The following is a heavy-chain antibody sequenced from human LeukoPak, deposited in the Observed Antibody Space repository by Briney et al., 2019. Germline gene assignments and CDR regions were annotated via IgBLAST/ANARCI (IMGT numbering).Heavy chain of an antibody. J-gene: IGHJ5*02. V-gene: IGHV4-34*01. CDR1: GGSFSGYY. CDR2: INHSGST. CDR3: ARGYSSSWYAPGNWFDP. Sequence: PSETLSLTCAVYGGSFSGYYWSWIRQPPGKGLEWIGEINHSGSTNYNPSLKSRVTISVDTSENQFSLKLSSVTAADTAVYYCARGYSSSWYAPGNWFDPWGQGTLVTVSS. D-gene: IGHD6-13*01.